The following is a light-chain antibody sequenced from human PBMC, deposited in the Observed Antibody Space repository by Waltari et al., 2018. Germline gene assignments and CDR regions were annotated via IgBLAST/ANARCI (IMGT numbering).Light chain of an antibody. CDR1: QSVLYSSNHKNY. Sequence: DIVMTQSPDSLVVSLGERATINCKYSQSVLYSSNHKNYLAWYQQKAGQSPKLLIYWASTRESGVPDRFSGSGSGTAFTLTISSLQAEDVDVYYCQQYYSTRLTFGGGTKVEIK. V-gene: IGKV4-1*01. CDR2: WAS. J-gene: IGKJ4*01. CDR3: QQYYSTRLT.